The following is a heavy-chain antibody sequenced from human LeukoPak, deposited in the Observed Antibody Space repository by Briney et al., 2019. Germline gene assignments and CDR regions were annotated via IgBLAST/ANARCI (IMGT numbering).Heavy chain of an antibody. CDR1: GFTFSSYA. CDR2: VSGSGGST. CDR3: AKSNGYRVYNWFDP. J-gene: IGHJ5*02. Sequence: GGSLRLSCAASGFTFSSYAMGWVRQAPGKGLEWVSSVSGSGGSTYYADSVKGRFTISRDNSNNTLYLQMNSLRAEDTAAYYCAKSNGYRVYNWFDPWGQGTLVTVSS. V-gene: IGHV3-23*01. D-gene: IGHD1-1*01.